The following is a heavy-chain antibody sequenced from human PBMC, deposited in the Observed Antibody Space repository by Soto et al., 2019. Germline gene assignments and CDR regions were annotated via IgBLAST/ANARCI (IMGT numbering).Heavy chain of an antibody. D-gene: IGHD3-10*01. V-gene: IGHV3-23*01. Sequence: GGSLRLSCAASGFTFSSYSMSWVRHAPGKGLEWVSGFRSGGDDGTTHYADSVKGRFTISRDNSKSTLFLQMDSLRAEDTAIYYCAKKVNSGPGSQYFDYWGQGTLVTVSS. J-gene: IGHJ4*02. CDR3: AKKVNSGPGSQYFDY. CDR2: FRSGGDDGTT. CDR1: GFTFSSYS.